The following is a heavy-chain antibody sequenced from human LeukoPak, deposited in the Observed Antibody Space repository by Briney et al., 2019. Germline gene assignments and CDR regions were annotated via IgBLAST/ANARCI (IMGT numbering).Heavy chain of an antibody. CDR2: ISWNSENI. CDR1: GFTFDDYA. D-gene: IGHD3-10*01. V-gene: IGHV3-9*01. Sequence: GGSLRLSCAASGFTFDDYAMHWVRQAPGQGLEWVGSISWNSENIAYVGSVKGRFSISRDNAKNSLYLGMNSLRPEDTAFYYCAKDSAAIRGPSNWLDPWGQGTLVTVSS. CDR3: AKDSAAIRGPSNWLDP. J-gene: IGHJ5*02.